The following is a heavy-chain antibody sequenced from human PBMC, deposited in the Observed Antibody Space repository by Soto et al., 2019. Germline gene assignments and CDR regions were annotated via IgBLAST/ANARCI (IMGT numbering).Heavy chain of an antibody. Sequence: SETLSLTCAVSGGAFTSNNWWTWVRQPPGQGLEWIGEIYRTGSTNYNPSLKSRVTISLDKSENQFSLKVTSLTAADTAVYYCASRDPGTSVDYWGQGTLVTVSS. CDR3: ASRDPGTSVDY. D-gene: IGHD1-7*01. J-gene: IGHJ4*02. CDR1: GGAFTSNNW. CDR2: IYRTGST. V-gene: IGHV4-4*02.